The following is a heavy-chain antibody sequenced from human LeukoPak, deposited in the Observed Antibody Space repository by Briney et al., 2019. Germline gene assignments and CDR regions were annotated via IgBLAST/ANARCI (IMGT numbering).Heavy chain of an antibody. J-gene: IGHJ4*02. CDR3: ATHGYSELRYFDWSTNE. D-gene: IGHD3-9*01. Sequence: GGSLRLSCVVSGFTFSSHWMSWVRQAPGKGLEWVANIKEDGSEKCYVDSVKGRFTISRDNAKKSLYLQMDSLRAEDTAVYYCATHGYSELRYFDWSTNEWGQGTLVTVSS. V-gene: IGHV3-7*01. CDR2: IKEDGSEK. CDR1: GFTFSSHW.